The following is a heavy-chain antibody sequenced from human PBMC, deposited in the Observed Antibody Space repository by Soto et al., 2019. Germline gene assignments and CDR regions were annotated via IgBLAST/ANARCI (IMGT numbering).Heavy chain of an antibody. V-gene: IGHV1-8*01. CDR2: MNPGSGDT. CDR1: GYSFTNND. J-gene: IGHJ5*02. CDR3: ARMETLGSLSGFDP. D-gene: IGHD3-10*01. Sequence: ASVKVSCKASGYSFTNNDVSWVRQATGQGLEWMGWMNPGSGDTGYAQKFQGRVTMTRDISIATAYMESSSLRSDDTAIYYCARMETLGSLSGFDPWGQGTLVTVSS.